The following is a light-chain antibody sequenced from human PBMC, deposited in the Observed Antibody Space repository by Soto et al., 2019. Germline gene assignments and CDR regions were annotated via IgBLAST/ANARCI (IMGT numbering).Light chain of an antibody. CDR2: AAS. Sequence: EIVLTQSPGTLSLSPGERATISCRASQSVSSNYLAWYQQKPGQAPRLLIYAASNRASGIPDRFGGSGSGADFTLTVSRLEPEDFAVYYCQHYGSAPWTFGQGTNVEI. V-gene: IGKV3-20*01. CDR3: QHYGSAPWT. J-gene: IGKJ1*01. CDR1: QSVSSNY.